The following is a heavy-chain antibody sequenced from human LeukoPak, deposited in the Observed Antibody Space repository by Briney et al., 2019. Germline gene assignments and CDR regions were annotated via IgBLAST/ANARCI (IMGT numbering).Heavy chain of an antibody. D-gene: IGHD6-6*01. V-gene: IGHV3-23*01. CDR2: ISGSGGST. CDR1: GFTFSSYA. CDR3: AKDRRAARGVGAFDI. Sequence: PGGSLRLSCAASGFTFSSYAMSWVRQAPGKGLERVSAISGSGGSTYYADSVKGRFTISRDNSKNTLYLQMNSLRAEDTAVYYCAKDRRAARGVGAFDIWGQGTMVTVSS. J-gene: IGHJ3*02.